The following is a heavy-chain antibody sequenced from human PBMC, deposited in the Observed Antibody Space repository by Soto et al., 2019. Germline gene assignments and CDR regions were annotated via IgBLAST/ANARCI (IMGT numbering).Heavy chain of an antibody. V-gene: IGHV3-33*01. Sequence: GGSLRLSCAASGFTFSSYGMHWVRQAPGKGLEWVAVIWYDGSNKYYADSVKGRFTISRDNSKNTLYLQMNSLRAEDTAVYYCARATYYYDSSGYYSGYYYYGMDVWGQGTTVTVSS. CDR3: ARATYYYDSSGYYSGYYYYGMDV. CDR1: GFTFSSYG. D-gene: IGHD3-22*01. CDR2: IWYDGSNK. J-gene: IGHJ6*02.